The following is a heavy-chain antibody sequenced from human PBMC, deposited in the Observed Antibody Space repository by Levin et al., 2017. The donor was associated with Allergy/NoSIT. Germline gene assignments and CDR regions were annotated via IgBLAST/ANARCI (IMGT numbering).Heavy chain of an antibody. CDR1: GYSITSGYY. CDR2: IYHSGSI. D-gene: IGHD1-26*01. J-gene: IGHJ4*02. V-gene: IGHV4-38-2*02. Sequence: PSETLSLTCTVSGYSITSGYYWAWIRQPPGKGLEWIGSIYHSGSIHYNPSLKSRVTISVDTSKNQFSLRLSSVAAADTAVYYCARDPLGATGGWGYWGQGALVTVSS. CDR3: ARDPLGATGGWGY.